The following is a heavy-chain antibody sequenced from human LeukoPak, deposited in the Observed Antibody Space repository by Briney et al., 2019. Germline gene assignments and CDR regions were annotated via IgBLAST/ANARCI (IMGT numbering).Heavy chain of an antibody. J-gene: IGHJ6*04. CDR3: ARVIGGYCSSTSCYALDV. V-gene: IGHV4-38-2*01. CDR2: IYHSGNT. CDR1: GYSISSGYY. D-gene: IGHD2-2*01. Sequence: SETLSLTCAVSGYSISSGYYWGLIRQPPGKGLEWIGSIYHSGNTYYHPSLKSRVTISVDTSKNQFSLRLSSVTAADTAVYYCARVIGGYCSSTSCYALDVWGKGTTVTVSS.